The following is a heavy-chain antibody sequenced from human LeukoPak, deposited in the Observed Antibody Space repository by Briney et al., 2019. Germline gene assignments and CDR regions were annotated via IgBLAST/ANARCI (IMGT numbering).Heavy chain of an antibody. D-gene: IGHD6-25*01. CDR1: GGSISSGSYY. V-gene: IGHV4-61*02. CDR2: IYTSGST. J-gene: IGHJ6*03. Sequence: PSETLSLTCTVSGGSISSGSYYWSWIRQPAGKGLEWIGRIYTSGSTNYNPSLKSRVTISVDTSKNQFSLKLSSVTAADTAVYYCARIFPPGRLRGYYYYMDVWGKGTTVTVSS. CDR3: ARIFPPGRLRGYYYYMDV.